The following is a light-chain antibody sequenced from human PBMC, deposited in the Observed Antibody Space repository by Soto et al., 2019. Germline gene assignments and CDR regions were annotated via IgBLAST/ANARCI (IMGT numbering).Light chain of an antibody. Sequence: EIVMTQSPATMSVSPGERATLSCRASQSVRSNLAWYQQKPGQAPRLLIYDASNRATGIPARFSGSGSGTDFTLTISSLEPEDFAVYYCQHRSNWPLTFGGGTKVEIK. CDR1: QSVRSN. J-gene: IGKJ4*01. CDR2: DAS. CDR3: QHRSNWPLT. V-gene: IGKV3-11*01.